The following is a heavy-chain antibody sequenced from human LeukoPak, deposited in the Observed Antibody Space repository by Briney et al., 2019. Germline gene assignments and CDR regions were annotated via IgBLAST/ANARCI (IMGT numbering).Heavy chain of an antibody. CDR3: ARRRGNTSGFQGYYFDY. Sequence: SDTLSLTCAVSGYSITSSSWWGWIRQPPGKGLEWIGYIYHSGTTYYNPSLQSRVTMSVDTSKNQFSLKLSSVTAVDTAVYYCARRRGNTSGFQGYYFDYWGQGTLVTVSS. V-gene: IGHV4-28*01. D-gene: IGHD6-19*01. CDR2: IYHSGTT. J-gene: IGHJ4*02. CDR1: GYSITSSSW.